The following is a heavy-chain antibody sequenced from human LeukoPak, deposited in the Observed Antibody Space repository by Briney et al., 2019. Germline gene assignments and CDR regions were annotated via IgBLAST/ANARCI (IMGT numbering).Heavy chain of an antibody. CDR1: GFTFSSNG. Sequence: LAGGSLRLSCAASGFTFSSNGMNWVRQAPGKGLEWVAFIRYDGSNKYYADSVKGRFTISRDNSKNTLYLQMNSLRAEDTAVYYCAKVVGATHYYYYYMDVWGKGTTVTVSS. J-gene: IGHJ6*03. CDR2: IRYDGSNK. V-gene: IGHV3-30*02. D-gene: IGHD1-26*01. CDR3: AKVVGATHYYYYYMDV.